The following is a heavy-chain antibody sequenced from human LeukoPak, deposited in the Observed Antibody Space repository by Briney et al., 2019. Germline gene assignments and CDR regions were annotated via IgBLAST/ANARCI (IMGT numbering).Heavy chain of an antibody. J-gene: IGHJ4*02. Sequence: GGSLRLSCAASGFTFHNYALTWVRQTPGKGLEWVSVFSCSGGSTYYADSVKGRFTISRDNSKNTLYLQMNSLRVEDTAVYYCAKTWGGRCYSSFDYWGQGNLVTVSS. V-gene: IGHV3-23*01. CDR1: GFTFHNYA. CDR3: AKTWGGRCYSSFDY. D-gene: IGHD2-15*01. CDR2: FSCSGGST.